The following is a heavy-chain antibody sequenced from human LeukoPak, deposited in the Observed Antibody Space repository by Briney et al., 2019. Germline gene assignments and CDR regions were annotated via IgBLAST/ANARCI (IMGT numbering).Heavy chain of an antibody. Sequence: SETLSLACTVSGGSISSYYWSWIRQPAGKGLEWIGRIYTSGSTNYNPSLKSRVTMSVDTSKNQFSLKQNSVTAADTAVYYCARGHYYGSGRPFDYWGQGTLVTVSS. CDR3: ARGHYYGSGRPFDY. J-gene: IGHJ4*02. CDR2: IYTSGST. D-gene: IGHD3-10*01. CDR1: GGSISSYY. V-gene: IGHV4-4*07.